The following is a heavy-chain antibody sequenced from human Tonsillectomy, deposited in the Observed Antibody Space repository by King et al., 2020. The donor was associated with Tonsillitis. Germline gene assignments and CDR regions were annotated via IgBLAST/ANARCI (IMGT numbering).Heavy chain of an antibody. V-gene: IGHV4-59*01. CDR3: ARFRYSNYDY. J-gene: IGHJ4*02. Sequence: VQLQESGPGLVKPSETLSLTCTVSGGSISSYYWSWIRQPPGKGLEWIGYIYYSGITLYNPSLKSRVTISVDTSKNQFSLKLSSVTAADTAVYYCARFRYSNYDYWGQGTLVTVSS. D-gene: IGHD4-11*01. CDR1: GGSISSYY. CDR2: IYYSGIT.